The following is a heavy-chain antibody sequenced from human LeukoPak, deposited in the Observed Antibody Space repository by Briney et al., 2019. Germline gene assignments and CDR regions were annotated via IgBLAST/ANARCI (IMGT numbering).Heavy chain of an antibody. CDR3: ARGEDYDSSGYYSNY. CDR1: GYTFTSYD. V-gene: IGHV1-8*03. D-gene: IGHD3-22*01. J-gene: IGHJ4*02. Sequence: ASVKVSCKASGYTFTSYDINWVRQATGQGLEWMGWMNPNSGNTGYAQKFQGRVTITRNTSISTAYMELSRLRSDDTAVYYCARGEDYDSSGYYSNYWGQGTLVTVSS. CDR2: MNPNSGNT.